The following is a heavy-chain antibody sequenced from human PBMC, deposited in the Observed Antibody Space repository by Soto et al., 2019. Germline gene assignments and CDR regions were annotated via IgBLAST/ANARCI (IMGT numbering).Heavy chain of an antibody. CDR1: GGSISSYY. D-gene: IGHD3-10*01. CDR3: ARPHGGPYAFDI. V-gene: IGHV4-59*01. Sequence: SETLSLTCAFSGGSISSYYWSRIRQPPGKGLEWIGYIYGSGNTNYNPSLNSRVIISIDTSQNQLSLKLTSVTAADTAVYYCARPHGGPYAFDIWGRGTMVTVSS. CDR2: IYGSGNT. J-gene: IGHJ3*02.